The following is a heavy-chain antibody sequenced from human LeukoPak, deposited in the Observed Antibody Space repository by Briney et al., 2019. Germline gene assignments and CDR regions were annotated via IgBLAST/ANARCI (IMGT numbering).Heavy chain of an antibody. Sequence: SVKVSCKASGGTFSSYAISWVRQAPGKGLEWMGGIIPMFGTANYAQTFEGRVTITTDDCTSTAYMDLSSLRSADTAVYYCARGPNYDGAGSYRNYYYYMDVWGKGTTVTVSS. J-gene: IGHJ6*03. CDR1: GGTFSSYA. V-gene: IGHV1-69*05. CDR2: IIPMFGTA. D-gene: IGHD3-10*01. CDR3: ARGPNYDGAGSYRNYYYYMDV.